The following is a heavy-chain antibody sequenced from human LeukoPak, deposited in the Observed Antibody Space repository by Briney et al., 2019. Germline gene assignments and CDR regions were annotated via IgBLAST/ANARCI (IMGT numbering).Heavy chain of an antibody. CDR3: AKDLDYDFVNDAFDI. D-gene: IGHD3-3*01. J-gene: IGHJ3*02. Sequence: AGGSLRLSCAASGFTFDDYAMHWVRQAPGKGLEWVSAISDSGGSTYYADSVKGRFTISRDNSKNTLYLQMNSLRAEDTAVYYCAKDLDYDFVNDAFDIWGQGTMVTVSS. CDR1: GFTFDDYA. V-gene: IGHV3-23*01. CDR2: ISDSGGST.